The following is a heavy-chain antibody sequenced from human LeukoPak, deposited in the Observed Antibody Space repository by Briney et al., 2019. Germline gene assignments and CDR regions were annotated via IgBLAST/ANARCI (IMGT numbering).Heavy chain of an antibody. V-gene: IGHV4-59*01. Sequence: PSETLSLTCTVSGGSISTYYWTWIRQPPGKGLEWIGYIYYSGSTNYNPSLKSRVTISVDASKNQSSLKLSSVTAADTAVYYCARDRLRFLEKSYYYGMDVWGQGTTVTVSS. CDR3: ARDRLRFLEKSYYYGMDV. J-gene: IGHJ6*02. CDR1: GGSISTYY. CDR2: IYYSGST. D-gene: IGHD3-3*01.